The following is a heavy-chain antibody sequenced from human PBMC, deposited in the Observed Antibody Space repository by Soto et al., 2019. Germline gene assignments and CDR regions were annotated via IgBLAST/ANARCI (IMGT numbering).Heavy chain of an antibody. CDR3: ARGYSFCWYDHYYYGMDV. J-gene: IGHJ6*02. Sequence: GASVKVSCKASGYTFTGYYMHWVRQAPGQGLEWMGWINPNSGGTNYAQKFQGRVTMTRDTSISTAYMELSRLRSEDTAVYYCARGYSFCWYDHYYYGMDVRGPGTTVTVSS. D-gene: IGHD1-26*01. CDR2: INPNSGGT. CDR1: GYTFTGYY. V-gene: IGHV1-2*02.